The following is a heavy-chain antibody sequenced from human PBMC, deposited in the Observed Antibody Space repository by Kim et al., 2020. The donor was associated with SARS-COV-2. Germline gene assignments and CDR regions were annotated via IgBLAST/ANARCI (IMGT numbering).Heavy chain of an antibody. Sequence: GGSLRLSCAASGFTFSSYGMHWVRQAPGKGLEWVAVISYDGSNKYYADSVKGRFTISRDNSKNTLYLQMNSLRAEDTAVYYCAKEPHGVVDIVATIPALSWFDPWGQGTLVTVSS. D-gene: IGHD5-12*01. J-gene: IGHJ5*02. CDR2: ISYDGSNK. CDR3: AKEPHGVVDIVATIPALSWFDP. V-gene: IGHV3-30*18. CDR1: GFTFSSYG.